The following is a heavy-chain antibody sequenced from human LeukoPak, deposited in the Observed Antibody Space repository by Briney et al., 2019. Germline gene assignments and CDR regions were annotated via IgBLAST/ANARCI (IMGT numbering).Heavy chain of an antibody. CDR1: GFTFSAYG. CDR2: ISDRGDNT. Sequence: PGGSLRLSCAASGFTFSAYGMTWVRQAPGKGLEWVSHISDRGDNTYYADSVKGRFTISRDNSKNTLYLQMNSLSADDTAVYYCAKLRRTTRFHIFPYYFDYWGQGTLVTVSS. CDR3: AKLRRTTRFHIFPYYFDY. V-gene: IGHV3-23*01. D-gene: IGHD1/OR15-1a*01. J-gene: IGHJ4*02.